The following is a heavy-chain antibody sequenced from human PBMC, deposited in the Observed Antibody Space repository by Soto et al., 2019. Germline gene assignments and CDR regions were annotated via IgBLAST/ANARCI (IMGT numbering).Heavy chain of an antibody. Sequence: QGQLVQSGGGVKKPGASVKVSCKASGYTFTRYGISWVRQAPGQGHEWMGWISGYNGDTKYAQKFQGRVTMTVDTSTTTAYMELRSLTSDDRAVYYCAKNGQPPYYYYGMDVW. V-gene: IGHV1-18*01. D-gene: IGHD2-8*01. J-gene: IGHJ6*01. CDR1: GYTFTRYG. CDR3: AKNGQPPYYYYGMDV. CDR2: ISGYNGDT.